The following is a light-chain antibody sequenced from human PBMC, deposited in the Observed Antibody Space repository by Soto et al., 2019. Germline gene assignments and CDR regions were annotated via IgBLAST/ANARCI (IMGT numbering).Light chain of an antibody. CDR1: SSDVGSYNY. Sequence: QSALTQPASVSGSPGQSITISCTGTSSDVGSYNYVSWYQLHPGKAPKLMIYEVSNRPSGVSNRFSGSKSGDTASLTISGLQAEDEADYYCSSYTTRTTLYVFGTGTKGTGL. CDR2: EVS. V-gene: IGLV2-14*01. CDR3: SSYTTRTTLYV. J-gene: IGLJ1*01.